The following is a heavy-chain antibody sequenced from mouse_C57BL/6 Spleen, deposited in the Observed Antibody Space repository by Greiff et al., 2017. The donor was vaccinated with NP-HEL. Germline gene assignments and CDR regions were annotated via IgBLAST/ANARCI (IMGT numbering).Heavy chain of an antibody. V-gene: IGHV1-52*01. CDR3: ARDGNLAMDY. CDR2: IDPSDSET. D-gene: IGHD2-1*01. Sequence: QVQLQQPGAELVRPGSSVKLSCKASGYTFTSYWMHWVKQRPIQGLEWIGNIDPSDSETPYNQKFKDKATLTVDKSSSQAYMQLSSLTSEDSAVYYCARDGNLAMDYWGQGTSVTVSS. J-gene: IGHJ4*01. CDR1: GYTFTSYW.